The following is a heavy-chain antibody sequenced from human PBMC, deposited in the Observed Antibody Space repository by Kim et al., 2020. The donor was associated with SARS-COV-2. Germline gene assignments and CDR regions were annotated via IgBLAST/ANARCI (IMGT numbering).Heavy chain of an antibody. D-gene: IGHD3-3*01. CDR2: ISHGGGTT. V-gene: IGHV3-7*01. CDR3: VRDGFSTSWSLDC. CDR1: GFTFRSYY. Sequence: GGSLRLSCTVSGFTFRSYYMAWVRQAPGKGLEWVADISHGGGTTKYLDSVEGRFTISRDDAKNSLYLEMNSLRVEDTAVYYCVRDGFSTSWSLDCWGQGTVVSVSS. J-gene: IGHJ4*02.